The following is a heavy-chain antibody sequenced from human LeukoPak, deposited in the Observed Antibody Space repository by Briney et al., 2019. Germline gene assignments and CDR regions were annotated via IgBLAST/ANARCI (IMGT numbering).Heavy chain of an antibody. D-gene: IGHD4-17*01. V-gene: IGHV1-69*05. CDR3: ARHTVTTYYFDY. J-gene: IGHJ4*02. CDR2: IIPIFGTA. CDR1: GYTFSSYG. Sequence: SVKVSCKASGYTFSSYGISWVRQAPGQGLEWMGRIIPIFGTANYAQKFQGRVTITTDESTSTAYMELSSLRSEDTAVYYCARHTVTTYYFDYWGQGTLVTVSS.